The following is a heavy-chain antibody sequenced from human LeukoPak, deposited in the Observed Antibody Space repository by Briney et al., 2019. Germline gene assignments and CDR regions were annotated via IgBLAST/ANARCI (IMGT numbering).Heavy chain of an antibody. CDR3: ARAWRSGYYSPIVYYYYGMDV. D-gene: IGHD3-3*01. J-gene: IGHJ6*02. CDR1: GGTFISYA. Sequence: SVKVSCKASGGTFISYAISWVRQAPGQGLEWMGGIIPIFGTANYAQKFQGRVTITADESTSTAYMELSSLRSEDTAVYYCARAWRSGYYSPIVYYYYGMDVWGQGTTVTVSS. V-gene: IGHV1-69*13. CDR2: IIPIFGTA.